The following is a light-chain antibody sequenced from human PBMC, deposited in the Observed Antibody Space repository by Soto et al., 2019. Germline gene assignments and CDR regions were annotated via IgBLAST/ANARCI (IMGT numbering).Light chain of an antibody. CDR3: QQYNSYSPYT. J-gene: IGKJ2*01. CDR1: QSISSW. CDR2: KAS. Sequence: DIQMTQSPSTLSASVGDRVTITCRASQSISSWLAWYQQKPGKAPKLLIYKASSLESGVPSRFSGSGAGTACTLPISSLQPDDFATYYCQQYNSYSPYTFGQGTKLEIK. V-gene: IGKV1-5*03.